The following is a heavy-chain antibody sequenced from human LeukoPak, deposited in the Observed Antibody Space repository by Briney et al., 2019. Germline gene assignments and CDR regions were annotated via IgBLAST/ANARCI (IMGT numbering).Heavy chain of an antibody. J-gene: IGHJ4*02. Sequence: GGSLRLSCAASGFTFSSYGMHWVRQAPGKGLEWVSVIYSGGSTYYADSVKGRFTISRDNSKNTLYLQMSSLRAEDTAVYYCARGGGYFDYWGQGTLVTVSS. D-gene: IGHD2-15*01. CDR2: IYSGGST. V-gene: IGHV3-66*01. CDR3: ARGGGYFDY. CDR1: GFTFSSYG.